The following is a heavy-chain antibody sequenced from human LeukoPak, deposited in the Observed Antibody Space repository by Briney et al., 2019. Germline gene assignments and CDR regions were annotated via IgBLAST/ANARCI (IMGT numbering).Heavy chain of an antibody. CDR1: GFTFSTYA. J-gene: IGHJ3*02. D-gene: IGHD3-10*01. Sequence: GGSLRLSCAVSGFTFSTYAMGWVRQGPGKGLEWGATICGSGGSTFYADSVKGRFTISRDTSTNTLYLQMNSLRAEDTAVYYCAKGNYGGSGSRGAFDIWGQGTMVTVSS. CDR2: ICGSGGST. CDR3: AKGNYGGSGSRGAFDI. V-gene: IGHV3-23*01.